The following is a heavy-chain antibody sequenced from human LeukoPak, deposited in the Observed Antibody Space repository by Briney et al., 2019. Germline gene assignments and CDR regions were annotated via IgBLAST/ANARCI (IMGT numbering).Heavy chain of an antibody. CDR1: GGSFSGYY. Sequence: SETLSLTCAVYGGSFSGYYWSWIRQPPGKGLEWIGEINHSGSTNYNPSLKSRVTISVDTSKNQFSLKLSSVTAADTAVHYCARVLPRRGYSGKGTFDPWGQGTLVTVSS. J-gene: IGHJ5*02. D-gene: IGHD5-12*01. V-gene: IGHV4-34*01. CDR3: ARVLPRRGYSGKGTFDP. CDR2: INHSGST.